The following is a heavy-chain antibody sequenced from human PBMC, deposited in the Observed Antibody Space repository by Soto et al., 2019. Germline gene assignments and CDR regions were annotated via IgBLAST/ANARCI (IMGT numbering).Heavy chain of an antibody. CDR1: CGSISSYY. CDR3: ARTGSAAAGLYYFDY. CDR2: IYYSGST. V-gene: IGHV4-59*01. J-gene: IGHJ4*02. D-gene: IGHD6-13*01. Sequence: SETLSLTCTVSCGSISSYYWSWIRQPPGKGLEWIGYIYYSGSTNYNPSLKSRVTISVDTSKNQFSLKLSSVTAADTAVYYCARTGSAAAGLYYFDYWGQGTLVTVSS.